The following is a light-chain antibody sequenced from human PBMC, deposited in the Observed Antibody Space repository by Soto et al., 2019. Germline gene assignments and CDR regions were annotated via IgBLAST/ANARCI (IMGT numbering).Light chain of an antibody. J-gene: IGKJ4*01. V-gene: IGKV3-15*01. CDR1: QSVSSN. CDR3: QQYNNWPPIT. Sequence: EIVLTQSPATLSVSPGERATLSCRASQSVSSNLAWYQQKPGQAPRLLIYDASTRATGIPARFSGSGSGTEFTLTISGLQSEDFAVYYCQQYNNWPPITFGGGTKVDIK. CDR2: DAS.